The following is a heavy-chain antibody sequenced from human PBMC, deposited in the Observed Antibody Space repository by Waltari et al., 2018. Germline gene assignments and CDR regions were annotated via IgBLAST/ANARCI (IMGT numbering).Heavy chain of an antibody. D-gene: IGHD2-2*01. J-gene: IGHJ3*02. CDR1: GFTFGRYC. Sequence: EVQLVESGGGLVQPGGSLRLSCAASGFTFGRYCMRWVRPAPWKGLEWVANIKQDGSEKYYVDSVKGRFTISRDNAKNSLYLQMNSLRAEDTAVYYCARGHLVVPAAMGAFDIWGQGTMVTVSS. CDR2: IKQDGSEK. V-gene: IGHV3-7*01. CDR3: ARGHLVVPAAMGAFDI.